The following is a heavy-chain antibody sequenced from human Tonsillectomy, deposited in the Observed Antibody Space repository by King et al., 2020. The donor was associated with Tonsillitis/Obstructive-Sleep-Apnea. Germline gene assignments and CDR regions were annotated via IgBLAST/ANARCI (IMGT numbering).Heavy chain of an antibody. J-gene: IGHJ6*03. Sequence: QLVQSGAEVKKPGSSVKVSCKASGGTFSSYAISWVRQAPGQGLEWMGGIIPIFGTANYAQKFQGRVTITADESTSTAYMELSSLRSEDTAVYYCGVPYRAGYCRGGSCSDYYYYMDVWGKGTTVTVSS. CDR1: GGTFSSYA. CDR3: GVPYRAGYCRGGSCSDYYYYMDV. D-gene: IGHD2-15*01. CDR2: IIPIFGTA. V-gene: IGHV1-69*01.